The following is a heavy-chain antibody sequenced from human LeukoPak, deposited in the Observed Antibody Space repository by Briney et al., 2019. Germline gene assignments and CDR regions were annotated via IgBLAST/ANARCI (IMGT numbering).Heavy chain of an antibody. V-gene: IGHV1-24*01. J-gene: IGHJ4*02. Sequence: ASVKVSCKVSGYTLTELSMHWVRQAPGKGLEWMGGFDPEDGETIYAQKFQGRVTVTRDTSTSTVHMELSGLRSEDTAVYYCARDQEAFDYWGQGTLVTASS. CDR2: FDPEDGET. CDR3: ARDQEAFDY. CDR1: GYTLTELS.